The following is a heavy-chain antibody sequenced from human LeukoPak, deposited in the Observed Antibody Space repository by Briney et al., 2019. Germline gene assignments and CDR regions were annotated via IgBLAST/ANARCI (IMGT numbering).Heavy chain of an antibody. CDR2: IRSKAYGETA. CDR1: GFTFGDYA. CDR3: TRDSSYVWGSYRYYFMGV. D-gene: IGHD3-16*02. Sequence: GGSLRLSCTASGFTFGDYAMSWVRQAPGKGLEWVGFIRSKAYGETAEYAASVKGRFIISRDDSKSIAYLQMNSLKTEDTAVYYCTRDSSYVWGSYRYYFMGVWGKGTTVTISS. J-gene: IGHJ6*03. V-gene: IGHV3-49*04.